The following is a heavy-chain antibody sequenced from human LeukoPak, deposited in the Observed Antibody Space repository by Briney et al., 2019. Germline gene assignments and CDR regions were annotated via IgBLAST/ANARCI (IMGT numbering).Heavy chain of an antibody. J-gene: IGHJ5*02. D-gene: IGHD6-13*01. CDR2: IYYTGRT. V-gene: IGHV4-39*01. CDR1: GGSISGHS. Sequence: SETLSLTCTVSGGSISGHSWGWIRQPPGKVLEWTGTIYYTGRTYYNPSLESRVTISVDTSKNQFSLRLSSVTAADTAVYYCAQSLGSSDWMGNWFDRWGQGMLVTVSS. CDR3: AQSLGSSDWMGNWFDR.